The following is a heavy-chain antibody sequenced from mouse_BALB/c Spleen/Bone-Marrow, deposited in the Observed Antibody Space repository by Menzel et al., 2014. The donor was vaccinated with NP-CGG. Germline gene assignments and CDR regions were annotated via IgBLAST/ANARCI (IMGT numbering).Heavy chain of an antibody. J-gene: IGHJ4*01. Sequence: VKLVESGPGLVSPSQSLSITCTVSGFSLTGYGVNWVRQPPGKGLEWLGMIWGDGSTDYNSALKSRLGISKDNSKSQVFLKMNSLQTDDTARYYCARELGHYAMDYWGQGTSVTVSS. V-gene: IGHV2-6-7*01. CDR1: GFSLTGYG. D-gene: IGHD4-1*01. CDR3: ARELGHYAMDY. CDR2: IWGDGST.